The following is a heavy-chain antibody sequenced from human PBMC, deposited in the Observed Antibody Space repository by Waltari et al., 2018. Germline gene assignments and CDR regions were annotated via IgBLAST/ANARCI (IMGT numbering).Heavy chain of an antibody. J-gene: IGHJ4*02. V-gene: IGHV4-39*07. CDR3: ARDLYGDYLDFDY. CDR2: IYYSGST. Sequence: QLQLQESGPGLVKPSETLSLTCTVSGGSISSSSYYWGWIRQPPGKGLEWIGSIYYSGSTYYNPSLKSRVTISVDTSKNQFSLKLSSVTAADTAVYYCARDLYGDYLDFDYWGQGTLVTVSS. CDR1: GGSISSSSYY. D-gene: IGHD4-17*01.